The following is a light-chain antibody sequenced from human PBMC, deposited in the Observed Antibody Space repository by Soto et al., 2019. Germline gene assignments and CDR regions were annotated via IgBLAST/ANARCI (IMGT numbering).Light chain of an antibody. V-gene: IGLV2-14*01. CDR2: DVS. Sequence: QSALTQPASVSGSPGQSITISCTGTSSDVGGYNYVSWYQQHPGKAPKFMIYDVSNRPSGVSNRFSGSKSGNTASLTISGLQAEDEADYYCSSYTSSSTLEGVFGGGTQLTVL. CDR1: SSDVGGYNY. J-gene: IGLJ2*01. CDR3: SSYTSSSTLEGV.